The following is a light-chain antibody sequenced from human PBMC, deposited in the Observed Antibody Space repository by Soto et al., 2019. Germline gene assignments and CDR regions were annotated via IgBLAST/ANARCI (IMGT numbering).Light chain of an antibody. V-gene: IGLV1-44*01. CDR2: SNN. CDR1: SSNIGTNT. Sequence: QSMLTQPPSASGTPGQRVTISCSGSSSNIGTNTVNWYQHLPGTAPKLLIYSNNQRPSGVPDRFSGSKSGTSASLAISGLQSEDEADYYCAAWDDSLNGVVFGGGTKVTVL. J-gene: IGLJ2*01. CDR3: AAWDDSLNGVV.